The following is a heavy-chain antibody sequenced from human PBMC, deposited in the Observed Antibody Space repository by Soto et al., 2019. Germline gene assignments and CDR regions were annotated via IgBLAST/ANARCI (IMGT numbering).Heavy chain of an antibody. Sequence: GGSLRLSCAASGFTFSSYAMHWVRQAPGKGLEWVALISSDGGNKYYADSVKGRFTISRDNSKNTLYLQMNSLRAEDTAVYYCARDSSGWNPYYYYGMDVWGQGTTVTVSS. CDR1: GFTFSSYA. CDR2: ISSDGGNK. J-gene: IGHJ6*02. CDR3: ARDSSGWNPYYYYGMDV. D-gene: IGHD6-19*01. V-gene: IGHV3-30-3*01.